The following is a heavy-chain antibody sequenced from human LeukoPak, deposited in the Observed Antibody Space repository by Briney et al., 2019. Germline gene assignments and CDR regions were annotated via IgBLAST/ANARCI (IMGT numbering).Heavy chain of an antibody. V-gene: IGHV1-69*13. J-gene: IGHJ4*02. Sequence: ASVKVSCKAFGYTFTNYAISWVRQAPGQGLEWMGGIIPIFGTANYAQKFQGRVTITADESTSTAYMELSSLRSEDTAVYYCARDMVSVTTGRSFGYWGQGTLVTVSS. CDR2: IIPIFGTA. CDR1: GYTFTNYA. D-gene: IGHD4-17*01. CDR3: ARDMVSVTTGRSFGY.